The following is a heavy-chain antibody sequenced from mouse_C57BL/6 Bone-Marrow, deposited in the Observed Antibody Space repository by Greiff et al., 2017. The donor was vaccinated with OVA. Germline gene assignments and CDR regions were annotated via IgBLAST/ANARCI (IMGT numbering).Heavy chain of an antibody. CDR3: TTSITTVNFDY. Sequence: EVQLQESGAELVRPGASVKLSCTASGFNIKDDYMHWVKQRPEQGLEWIGWIDPENGDTEYASKFQGKATITADTSSNTAYLQLSILTSEDTAVYYCTTSITTVNFDYWGQGTTLTVSS. J-gene: IGHJ2*01. CDR2: IDPENGDT. CDR1: GFNIKDDY. D-gene: IGHD1-1*01. V-gene: IGHV14-4*01.